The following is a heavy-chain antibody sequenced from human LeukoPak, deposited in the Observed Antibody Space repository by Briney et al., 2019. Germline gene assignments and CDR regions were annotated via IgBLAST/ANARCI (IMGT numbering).Heavy chain of an antibody. Sequence: SETLSLTCTVSGGSISSYYWSWIRQPAGKGLEWIGRIYTSGSTNYNPSLKSRVTMSVDTSKNQFSLKLSSVTAADTAVYYCARDIAAAALNWFDPWGQGTLVTVS. V-gene: IGHV4-4*07. CDR2: IYTSGST. D-gene: IGHD6-13*01. CDR1: GGSISSYY. CDR3: ARDIAAAALNWFDP. J-gene: IGHJ5*02.